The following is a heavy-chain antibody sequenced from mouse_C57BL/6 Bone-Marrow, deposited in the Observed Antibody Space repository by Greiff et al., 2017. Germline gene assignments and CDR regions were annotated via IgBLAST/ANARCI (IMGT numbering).Heavy chain of an antibody. V-gene: IGHV5-6*02. D-gene: IGHD2-3*01. J-gene: IGHJ3*01. CDR1: GFTFSSYG. CDR3: ARHDGNYEFAY. Sequence: EVMLVESGGDLVKPGGSLKLSCAASGFTFSSYGMSWVRQTPDKRLEWVATISSGGSYTYYPDSVKGRFTISRDNAKNTLYLQMSSLKSEDTAMDYCARHDGNYEFAYWGQGTLVTVSA. CDR2: ISSGGSYT.